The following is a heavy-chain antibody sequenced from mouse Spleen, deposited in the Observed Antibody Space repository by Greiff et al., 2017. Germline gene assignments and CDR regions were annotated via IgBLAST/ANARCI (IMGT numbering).Heavy chain of an antibody. V-gene: IGHV5-9*04. CDR1: GFTFSSYA. D-gene: IGHD1-1*01. J-gene: IGHJ2*01. CDR2: ISSGGGNT. CDR3: ARHQFITTVVAFDY. Sequence: EVKLVESGGGLVKLGGSLKLSCAASGFTFSSYAMSWVRQTPEKRLEWVATISSGGGNTYYPDSVKGRFTISRDNAKNTLYLQMSSLKSEDTAMYYCARHQFITTVVAFDYWGQGTTLTVSS.